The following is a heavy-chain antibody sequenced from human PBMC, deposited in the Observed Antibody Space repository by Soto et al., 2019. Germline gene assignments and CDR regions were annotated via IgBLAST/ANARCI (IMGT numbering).Heavy chain of an antibody. V-gene: IGHV3-11*06. J-gene: IGHJ4*02. CDR1: GFTFSDYY. CDR3: AGGGRVAPTASPIDY. D-gene: IGHD2-2*01. CDR2: MSISSYI. Sequence: PGGSLRPSCAASGFTFSDYYTSWVRQAPGKGLKWVSYMSISSYINYAASVKGRFTISRANAKNSLYLQMNSLRADDTAIYYCAGGGRVAPTASPIDYWGQGTLVTV.